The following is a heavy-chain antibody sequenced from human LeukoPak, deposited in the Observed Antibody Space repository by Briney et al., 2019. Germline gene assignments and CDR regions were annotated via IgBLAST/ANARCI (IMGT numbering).Heavy chain of an antibody. Sequence: GGSLRLSCATSGFTFSSYGMHRVRQAPGKGLEWVAFIRYDGSNQYYSDSVKGRLTISRDNSKNTLYLQMNSLRAEDTAVYYCAKSGVTATYYYYYMDVWGKGTTVTVSS. V-gene: IGHV3-30*02. CDR2: IRYDGSNQ. CDR3: AKSGVTATYYYYYMDV. J-gene: IGHJ6*03. CDR1: GFTFSSYG. D-gene: IGHD2-21*02.